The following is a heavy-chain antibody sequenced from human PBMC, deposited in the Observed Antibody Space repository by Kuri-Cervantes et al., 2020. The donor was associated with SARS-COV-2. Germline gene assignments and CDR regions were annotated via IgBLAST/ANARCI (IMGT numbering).Heavy chain of an antibody. CDR3: VVGAYDAFDI. V-gene: IGHV3-23*01. D-gene: IGHD1-26*01. CDR2: ISGSGGNT. CDR1: GFNFGSYA. J-gene: IGHJ3*02. Sequence: GESLKISCTASGFNFGSYAMSWVRQAPGKGLEWVSAISGSGGNTYYADSVKGRFTISRDNSKNTLYLQMNSLRAEDTAVYYCVVGAYDAFDIWGQGTMVTVSS.